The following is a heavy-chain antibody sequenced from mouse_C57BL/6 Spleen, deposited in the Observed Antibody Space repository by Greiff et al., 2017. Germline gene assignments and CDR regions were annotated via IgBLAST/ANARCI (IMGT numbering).Heavy chain of an antibody. Sequence: QVQLQQPGTELVKPGASVKLSCKASGYTFTSYWMHWVKQRHGQGLEWIGDIYPGSGSTNYNEKFKSKATLTVDTSSSTAYMQLSSLTSEDSAVYYCARIYDGYYYAMDYWGQGTSVTVSS. CDR3: ARIYDGYYYAMDY. CDR2: IYPGSGST. V-gene: IGHV1-55*01. D-gene: IGHD2-3*01. J-gene: IGHJ4*01. CDR1: GYTFTSYW.